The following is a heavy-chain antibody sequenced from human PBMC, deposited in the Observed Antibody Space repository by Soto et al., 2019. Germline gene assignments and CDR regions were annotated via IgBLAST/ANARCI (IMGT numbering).Heavy chain of an antibody. D-gene: IGHD3-10*01. CDR2: TYYSGST. Sequence: PSETLSLTCTVSGGSISSGGYYWSWIRQHPGKGLEWIGYTYYSGSTYYNPSLKSRVTISVDTSKNQFSLKLSSVTAADTAVYYCASTSSYVSRSYSYTDYRDPGPLVT. CDR3: ASTSSYVSRSYSYTDY. CDR1: GGSISSGGYY. J-gene: IGHJ4*02. V-gene: IGHV4-31*03.